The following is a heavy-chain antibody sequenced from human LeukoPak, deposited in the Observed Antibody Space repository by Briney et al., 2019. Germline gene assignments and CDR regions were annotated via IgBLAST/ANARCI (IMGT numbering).Heavy chain of an antibody. CDR3: AKWGCSGGSCYPFDY. Sequence: GGSLGLSCAASGFTFSTFAMIWVRQPPGKGLEWVSSIFPSGGEIHYADSVKGRFTISRDNSKNTLYLQMNSLRAEDTAVYYCAKWGCSGGSCYPFDYWGQGTLVTVSS. CDR1: GFTFSTFA. CDR2: IFPSGGEI. J-gene: IGHJ4*02. V-gene: IGHV3-23*01. D-gene: IGHD2-15*01.